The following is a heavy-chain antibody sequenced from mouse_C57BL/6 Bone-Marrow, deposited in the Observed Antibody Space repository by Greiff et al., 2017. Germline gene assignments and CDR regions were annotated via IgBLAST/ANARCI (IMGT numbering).Heavy chain of an antibody. J-gene: IGHJ4*01. Sequence: QVQLQQSGAELMKPGASVKLSCKATGYTFTGYWIEWVKQRPGHGLEWIGEILPGSGTTSYNQKFKGKATLTVDQSSSTAYMQLNSLTSEDSAVYYCAREKGRLRMDYAMDYWGQGTSVTVSS. CDR1: GYTFTGYW. V-gene: IGHV1-9*01. D-gene: IGHD1-1*01. CDR2: ILPGSGTT. CDR3: AREKGRLRMDYAMDY.